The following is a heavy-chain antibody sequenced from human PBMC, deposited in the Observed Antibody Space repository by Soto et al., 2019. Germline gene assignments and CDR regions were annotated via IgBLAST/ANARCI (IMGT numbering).Heavy chain of an antibody. CDR3: ANATVGGSGSYYSENYFDY. V-gene: IGHV3-23*01. D-gene: IGHD3-10*01. CDR2: ISGSGGST. Sequence: EVQLLESGGGLVQPGGSLRLSCAASGFTFSSYAMSWVRQAPGKGLEWVSAISGSGGSTYYADSVKGRFTISRDNSKNTLYLQMNSLRAEDTAVYDCANATVGGSGSYYSENYFDYWGQGTLVTVSS. J-gene: IGHJ4*02. CDR1: GFTFSSYA.